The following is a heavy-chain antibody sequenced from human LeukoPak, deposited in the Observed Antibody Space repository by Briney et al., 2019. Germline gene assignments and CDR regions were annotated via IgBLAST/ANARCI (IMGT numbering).Heavy chain of an antibody. CDR2: INPNTGGT. CDR3: ARGYGSGAPRAFDI. J-gene: IGHJ3*02. CDR1: GYTFTGYY. D-gene: IGHD6-19*01. Sequence: ASMKVSCKASGYTFTGYYMHWVRQAPGQGLEWMGWINPNTGGTNYAQDFQGRVTMTRDTSISTAYMEVSRLRSDDDTAVYYCARGYGSGAPRAFDICGQGTMVTVS. V-gene: IGHV1-2*02.